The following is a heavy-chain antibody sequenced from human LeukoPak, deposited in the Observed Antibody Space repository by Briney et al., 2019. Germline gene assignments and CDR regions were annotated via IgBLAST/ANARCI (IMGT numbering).Heavy chain of an antibody. CDR1: GGSISSSSYY. V-gene: IGHV4-39*01. D-gene: IGHD2-15*01. J-gene: IGHJ5*02. Sequence: SETLSLTCTVSGGSISSSSYYWGWIRQPPGKGLEWIGSIYYSGSTYYNPSLKSRVTISVDTSKNQFSLKLSSVTAADTAVYYCARALKVVVAATRWFDPWGQGTLVTVSS. CDR2: IYYSGST. CDR3: ARALKVVVAATRWFDP.